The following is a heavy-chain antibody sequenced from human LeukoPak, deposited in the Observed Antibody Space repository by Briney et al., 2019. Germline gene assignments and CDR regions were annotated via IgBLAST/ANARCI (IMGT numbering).Heavy chain of an antibody. Sequence: QSGGSLRLSCAASGFSFSSNGMHWVRQALGKGLEWVAVIWYDGSNKYYADSVKGRFAISRDNSKNTLYLQMNSLRAEDTAVYYCARSYPYYDVLTGYENYYYYGMDVWGQGTTVTVSS. CDR3: ARSYPYYDVLTGYENYYYYGMDV. CDR1: GFSFSSNG. D-gene: IGHD3-9*01. J-gene: IGHJ6*02. V-gene: IGHV3-33*01. CDR2: IWYDGSNK.